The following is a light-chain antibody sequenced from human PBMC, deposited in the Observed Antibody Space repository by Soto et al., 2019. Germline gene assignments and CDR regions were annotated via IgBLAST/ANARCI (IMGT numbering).Light chain of an antibody. V-gene: IGLV2-14*01. CDR1: SRDVGGYNY. J-gene: IGLJ2*01. Sequence: QSVLTQPASVSGSPGQSITISCTGTSRDVGGYNYASWYQQHPGKAPKLMIYDVSNRPSGVSNRFSGSKSGNTASLTISGLQAEDEADYYCSSYTSSSPVVFGGGTQLTVL. CDR3: SSYTSSSPVV. CDR2: DVS.